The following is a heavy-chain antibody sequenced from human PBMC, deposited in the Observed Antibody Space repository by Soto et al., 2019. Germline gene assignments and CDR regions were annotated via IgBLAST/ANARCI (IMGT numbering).Heavy chain of an antibody. CDR3: ARHLTGLDT. CDR1: GGSISSFY. J-gene: IGHJ5*02. V-gene: IGHV4-59*08. CDR2: IHYSGST. Sequence: QVQLQESGPGLVKPSETLSLTCTVSGGSISSFYWSWIRQPPGKGLEYIGYIHYSGSTNYSPSLKCRVTISLDTSTNHFSLKLTSVTPADTAVYYCARHLTGLDTWGQGTLVTVSS.